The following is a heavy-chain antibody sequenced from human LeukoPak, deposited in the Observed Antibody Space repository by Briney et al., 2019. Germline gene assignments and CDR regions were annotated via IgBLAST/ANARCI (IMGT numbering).Heavy chain of an antibody. Sequence: PSETLSLTCTVSGGSISSYSWNWIRQPPGKGLEWIGYIYYSGSSDYNPSLKSRVTMSVDTSKNQFSLKLSSVTAADTAVYYCARRRLQTSTITEDNWLDPWGQGTLVTVSS. CDR3: ARRRLQTSTITEDNWLDP. D-gene: IGHD5-24*01. CDR2: IYYSGSS. V-gene: IGHV4-59*08. CDR1: GGSISSYS. J-gene: IGHJ5*02.